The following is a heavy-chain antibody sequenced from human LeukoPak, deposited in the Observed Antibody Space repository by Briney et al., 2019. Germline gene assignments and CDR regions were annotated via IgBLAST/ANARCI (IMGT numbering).Heavy chain of an antibody. V-gene: IGHV3-23*01. CDR2: LSGSGITT. Sequence: GGSLRLSCAASGFAFSNSALSWVRQAPGKGLEWVSTLSGSGITTYYADSVKGRFTISRDNSKNTLYLQMNSLRAEDTAVYYCAKGIYSSGWSYFDYWGHGTLVTVSS. D-gene: IGHD6-19*01. CDR3: AKGIYSSGWSYFDY. CDR1: GFAFSNSA. J-gene: IGHJ4*01.